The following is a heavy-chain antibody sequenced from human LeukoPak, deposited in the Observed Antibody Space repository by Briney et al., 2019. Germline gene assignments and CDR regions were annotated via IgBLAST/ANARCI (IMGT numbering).Heavy chain of an antibody. Sequence: ASVKVSCKASGYTFTGYYMHWVRQAPGQGLEWMGWINPNSGGTNYAQKFQGRVTMTRDTSISTAYMELSRLRSDDTAVYYCARGEQLLRFLEWLLDFDYWGQGTLATVSS. J-gene: IGHJ4*02. D-gene: IGHD3-3*01. CDR3: ARGEQLLRFLEWLLDFDY. V-gene: IGHV1-2*02. CDR2: INPNSGGT. CDR1: GYTFTGYY.